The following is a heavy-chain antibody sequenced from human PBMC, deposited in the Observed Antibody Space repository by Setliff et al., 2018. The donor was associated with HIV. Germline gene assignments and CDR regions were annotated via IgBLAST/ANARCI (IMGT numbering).Heavy chain of an antibody. J-gene: IGHJ6*02. CDR2: INPNNGGT. CDR3: ARRGVCSGGKCPSHAMDV. V-gene: IGHV1-2*02. D-gene: IGHD2-15*01. CDR1: GYTFTGYY. Sequence: SVKVSCKASGYTFTGYYMHWVREAPGQGLEWMGWINPNNGGTNYAQKLQGRVTMTTDTSTSTAYMELRSLRSDDTAVYYCARRGVCSGGKCPSHAMDVWGQGTTVTVSS.